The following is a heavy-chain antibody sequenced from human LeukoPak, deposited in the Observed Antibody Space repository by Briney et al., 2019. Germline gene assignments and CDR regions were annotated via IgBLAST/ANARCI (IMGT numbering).Heavy chain of an antibody. Sequence: SETLSLTCAVSGGPIISTNYYWGWIRQPPGKGLGWIGVIYHGGNTYFRPALKSRVTTSIDTSKSQFSLTLTSVTAADTAVYYCARQTGSGLFILPGGQGTLVTVSS. V-gene: IGHV4-39*01. D-gene: IGHD3/OR15-3a*01. J-gene: IGHJ4*02. CDR3: ARQTGSGLFILP. CDR1: GGPIISTNYY. CDR2: IYHGGNT.